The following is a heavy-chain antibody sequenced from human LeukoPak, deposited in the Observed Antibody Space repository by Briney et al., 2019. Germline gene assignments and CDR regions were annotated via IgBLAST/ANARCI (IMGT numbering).Heavy chain of an antibody. CDR3: ARSDYDSYYMDV. J-gene: IGHJ6*03. CDR1: GFTFSSYA. V-gene: IGHV3-64*01. D-gene: IGHD3-3*01. Sequence: PGGSLRLSCAASGFTFSSYAMHWVRQAPGKGLEYVSAISSNGGSTYYENSVKGRFTISRDNSKNTLYLQMGSLRAEDMAVYYCARSDYDSYYMDVWGKGTTVTVSS. CDR2: ISSNGGST.